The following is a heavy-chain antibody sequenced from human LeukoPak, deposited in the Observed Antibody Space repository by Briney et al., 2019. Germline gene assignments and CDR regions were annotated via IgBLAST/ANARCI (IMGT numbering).Heavy chain of an antibody. CDR1: GFTFSSNG. D-gene: IGHD3-10*01. CDR3: AKDRGIISDY. CDR2: ISGSGGST. V-gene: IGHV3-23*01. J-gene: IGHJ4*02. Sequence: GGSLRLSCAASGFTFSSNGMSWVRQAPGKGLEWVSAISGSGGSTYYADSVKGRFTISRDNSKNTLYLQMNSLRVEDTAVYYCAKDRGIISDYWGQGALVTVSS.